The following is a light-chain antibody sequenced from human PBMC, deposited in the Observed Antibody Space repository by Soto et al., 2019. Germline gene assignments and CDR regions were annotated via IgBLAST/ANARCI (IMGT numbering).Light chain of an antibody. J-gene: IGLJ2*01. CDR2: DVS. CDR1: SSDVGGYNS. V-gene: IGLV2-14*01. CDR3: SSYTTPNTLV. Sequence: QSALTQPASVSGSPGQSITISCTGTSSDVGGYNSVSWYQQHAGKVPKLMIYDVSNRPSGVSNRFSGSKSGNTASLTISGPQAEDEADYYCSSYTTPNTLVFGGGTKLTVL.